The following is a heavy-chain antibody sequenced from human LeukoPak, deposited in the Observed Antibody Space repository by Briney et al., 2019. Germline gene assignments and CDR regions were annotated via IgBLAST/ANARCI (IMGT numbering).Heavy chain of an antibody. CDR2: TSGSI. V-gene: IGHV4-59*11. CDR3: ARVLAIFGLDTTDFYMDV. Sequence: SETLSLTCAVSGASISSHYWSWIRQPPGKGLEWIGYTSGSISDNPSRKSRVAVSVDPSQNQVSLSLTSVTAADTAVYYCARVLAIFGLDTTDFYMDVWGKGTTVTVSS. D-gene: IGHD3/OR15-3a*01. CDR1: GASISSHY. J-gene: IGHJ6*03.